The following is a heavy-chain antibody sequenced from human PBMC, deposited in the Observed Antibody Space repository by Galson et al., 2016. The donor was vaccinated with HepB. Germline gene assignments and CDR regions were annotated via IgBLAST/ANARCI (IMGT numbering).Heavy chain of an antibody. D-gene: IGHD2-15*01. V-gene: IGHV1-18*01. J-gene: IGHJ5*02. CDR2: ISGDNGNT. CDR3: ALGYCSGGSCYRNWFDP. CDR1: GYTFTSYG. Sequence: SVKVSCKASGYTFTSYGISLVRQAPGQGLEWMGWISGDNGNTNYAQKLQGRVTMTKDTSTSTAYMELRSLRSDDTAVYYCALGYCSGGSCYRNWFDPWGQGTLVTVSS.